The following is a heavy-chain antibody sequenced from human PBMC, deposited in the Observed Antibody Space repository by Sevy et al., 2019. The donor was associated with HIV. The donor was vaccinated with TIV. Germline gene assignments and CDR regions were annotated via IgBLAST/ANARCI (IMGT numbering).Heavy chain of an antibody. J-gene: IGHJ5*02. CDR2: INPKNGGT. D-gene: IGHD3-3*01. Sequence: ASVKVSCRASGYRFTDYYIHWVRQAPGLGLEWMGWINPKNGGTNYAQNFQGRITMTRDTSMTTVYMGLSRLRPDDTAVYYGARGGLITTFGVVTLGPGESWGQGTLVTVSS. V-gene: IGHV1-2*02. CDR1: GYRFTDYY. CDR3: ARGGLITTFGVVTLGPGES.